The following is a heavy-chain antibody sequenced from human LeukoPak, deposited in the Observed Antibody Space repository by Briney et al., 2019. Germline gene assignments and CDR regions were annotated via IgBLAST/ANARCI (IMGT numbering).Heavy chain of an antibody. J-gene: IGHJ4*02. CDR1: GGSFSGYY. CDR2: INHSGST. CDR3: ARGSVEAVAGTGDYFDY. V-gene: IGHV4-34*01. D-gene: IGHD6-19*01. Sequence: SETLSLICAVYGGSFSGYYWSWIRQPPGKGLEWIGEINHSGSTNYNPSLKSRVTISVDTSKNQFSLKLSSVTAADTAVYYCARGSVEAVAGTGDYFDYWGQGTLVTVSS.